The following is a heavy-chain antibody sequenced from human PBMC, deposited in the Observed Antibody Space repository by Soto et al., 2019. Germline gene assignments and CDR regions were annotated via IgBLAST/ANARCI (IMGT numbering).Heavy chain of an antibody. Sequence: QVQLVQSGAEEKKPGASVKVSCKASGYTFSNYHMHWVRQAPGQRLEWMGWIDAGNGNTEYSQKFQDRVTITRDTSATTTYMELSSLRSEDTAVYYCARDPKTYSAALDIWGQGTMVTVSS. J-gene: IGHJ3*02. CDR1: GYTFSNYH. CDR3: ARDPKTYSAALDI. D-gene: IGHD2-21*01. V-gene: IGHV1-3*05. CDR2: IDAGNGNT.